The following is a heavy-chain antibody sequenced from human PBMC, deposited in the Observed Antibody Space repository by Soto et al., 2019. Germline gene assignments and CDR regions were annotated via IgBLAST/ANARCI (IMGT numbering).Heavy chain of an antibody. J-gene: IGHJ5*01. CDR3: ARGRYCLTGRCFPNWFDS. D-gene: IGHD2-15*01. Sequence: SETLSLTCSVSGDSISTVDYFWAWIRQPPGQALEYIGYIYKSTTTYYNPSFESRVAISLDTSKSQFSLTVTSVTAADTAVYFCARGRYCLTGRCFPNWFDSWGQGTLVTVSS. CDR1: GDSISTVDYF. V-gene: IGHV4-30-4*01. CDR2: IYKSTTT.